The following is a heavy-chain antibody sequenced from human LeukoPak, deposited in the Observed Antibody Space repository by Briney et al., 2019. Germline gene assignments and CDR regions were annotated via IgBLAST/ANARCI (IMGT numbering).Heavy chain of an antibody. Sequence: GGSLRLSCAASGFTFSSYAMHWVRQAPGKGLEWVAVISYDGHNKYHADSVKGRFTISRDNSKNTLYLQMNSLRVEDTAVYYCASGGRDEKGLIDYWGQGTLVTVSS. D-gene: IGHD3-16*01. CDR3: ASGGRDEKGLIDY. CDR2: ISYDGHNK. V-gene: IGHV3-30-3*01. J-gene: IGHJ4*02. CDR1: GFTFSSYA.